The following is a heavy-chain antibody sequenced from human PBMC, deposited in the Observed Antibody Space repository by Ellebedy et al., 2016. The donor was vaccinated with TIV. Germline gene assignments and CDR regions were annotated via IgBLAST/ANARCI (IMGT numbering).Heavy chain of an antibody. V-gene: IGHV5-51*01. CDR2: IYPGDSDT. J-gene: IGHJ3*02. CDR3: ARSLIGSTYAFDI. CDR1: GYSFTSYW. Sequence: GESLKISXKGSGYSFTSYWIGWLRQMPGKGLEWMGIIYPGDSDTRYSPSFQGQVTISADKSISTAYLQWSSLKASDTAMYYCARSLIGSTYAFDIWGQGTMVTVSS. D-gene: IGHD1-26*01.